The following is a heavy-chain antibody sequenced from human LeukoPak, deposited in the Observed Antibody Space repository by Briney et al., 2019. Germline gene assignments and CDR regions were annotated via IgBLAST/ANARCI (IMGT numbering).Heavy chain of an antibody. D-gene: IGHD5-12*01. Sequence: GGSLRLSCVGSRFTFSSYGIHWVRLAPGKGLEWVAVISDDGTRKYYADSVQGRFTISRDNSKNTLYLQMNSLRAEDMAVYYCAREFSGYAFDIWGQGTMVTVSS. CDR2: ISDDGTRK. J-gene: IGHJ3*02. V-gene: IGHV3-30*03. CDR1: RFTFSSYG. CDR3: AREFSGYAFDI.